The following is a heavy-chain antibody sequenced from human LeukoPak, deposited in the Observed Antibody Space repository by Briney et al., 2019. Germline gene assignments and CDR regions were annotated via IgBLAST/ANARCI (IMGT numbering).Heavy chain of an antibody. CDR3: ARGAPNNYYDSGPNS. CDR1: GFTLSTYW. V-gene: IGHV3-74*01. CDR2: INSDGRRT. D-gene: IGHD3-22*01. J-gene: IGHJ4*02. Sequence: GSLRLSCAASGFTLSTYWMHWVRQAPGKGLVWVSRINSDGRRTNYADSVKGRFTISRDNAKNTLYLQMNSLRAEDTAVYYCARGAPNNYYDSGPNSWGQGTLATVSS.